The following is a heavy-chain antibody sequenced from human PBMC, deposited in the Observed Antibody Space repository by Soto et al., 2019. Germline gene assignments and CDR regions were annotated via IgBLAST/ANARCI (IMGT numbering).Heavy chain of an antibody. V-gene: IGHV3-21*01. Sequence: PGGSLRLSCAASGFTFRSFTMNWVRQAPGKGLEWVSTISSNSAYIYYTDALRGRFTISRDNAKNSLHLQMNSLRAEDTAVYYCARVGYDILTGYQYFDYWGQGTLVTVSS. CDR2: ISSNSAYI. CDR1: GFTFRSFT. J-gene: IGHJ4*02. D-gene: IGHD3-9*01. CDR3: ARVGYDILTGYQYFDY.